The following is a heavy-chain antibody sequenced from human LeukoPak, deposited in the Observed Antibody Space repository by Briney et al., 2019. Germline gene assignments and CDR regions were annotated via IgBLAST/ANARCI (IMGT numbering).Heavy chain of an antibody. V-gene: IGHV4-34*01. J-gene: IGHJ4*02. D-gene: IGHD3-16*01. CDR1: GGSFSGYY. CDR3: ASPRGIRMGYFDY. CDR2: INHSGST. Sequence: SETLSHTCAVYGGSFSGYYWSWIRQPPGKGLEWIGEINHSGSTNYNPSLKSRVTISVDTSKNQFSLKLSSVTAADTAVYYCASPRGIRMGYFDYWGQGTLVTVSS.